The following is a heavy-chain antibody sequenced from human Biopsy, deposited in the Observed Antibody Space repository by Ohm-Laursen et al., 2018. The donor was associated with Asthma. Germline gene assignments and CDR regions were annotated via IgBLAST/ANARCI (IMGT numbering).Heavy chain of an antibody. V-gene: IGHV1-18*01. CDR1: GYTFNSAG. J-gene: IGHJ6*02. CDR3: ARAVDYSHYYGIDV. D-gene: IGHD3-10*01. Sequence: VKVACKTSGYTFNSAGITWVREAPGQGIEWMGWNRVYKGNTKVAQKLQDRVTMITDTSTSTAYMELRSLRSDDTAVYFCARAVDYSHYYGIDVWGQGTTVTVS. CDR2: NRVYKGNT.